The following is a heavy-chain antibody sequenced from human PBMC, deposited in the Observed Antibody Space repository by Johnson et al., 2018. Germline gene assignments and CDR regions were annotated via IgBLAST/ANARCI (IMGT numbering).Heavy chain of an antibody. J-gene: IGHJ6*02. D-gene: IGHD4-17*01. Sequence: VQLGQSGAEVKKHGESLKISCKGSGYSFTTYWIDWVRQMPGKGLEWMGIIYPGASDTRYSPSFQGQVTISADKPTPTAYLQWSSLKASDTAMYYCARHDYGDYGGPRTYGMDVWGQGTTVTVSS. CDR2: IYPGASDT. CDR1: GYSFTTYW. CDR3: ARHDYGDYGGPRTYGMDV. V-gene: IGHV5-51*01.